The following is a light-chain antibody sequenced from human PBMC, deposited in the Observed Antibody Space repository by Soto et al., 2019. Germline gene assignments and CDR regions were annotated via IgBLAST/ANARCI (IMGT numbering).Light chain of an antibody. CDR1: SSDVGSYNF. CDR2: EGG. Sequence: QSVLTQPASVSGSPGQSITISCTGASSDVGSYNFVSWFQQHPGKAPKLIIYEGGKRPSGVSNRFSGSKSGNTASLTISGLQAEDEADYYCCSYAGSSTDVFGTGTKLTVL. CDR3: CSYAGSSTDV. V-gene: IGLV2-23*01. J-gene: IGLJ1*01.